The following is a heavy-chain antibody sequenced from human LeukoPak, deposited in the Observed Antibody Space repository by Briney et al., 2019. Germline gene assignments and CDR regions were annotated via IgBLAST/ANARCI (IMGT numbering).Heavy chain of an antibody. J-gene: IGHJ5*02. CDR3: ARDLPPFGWFGDHYNWFDP. D-gene: IGHD3-10*01. CDR2: ISAYNGNT. V-gene: IGHV1-18*01. CDR1: GYTFTSYG. Sequence: GASVKVSCKASGYTFTSYGISWVRQAPGQGLEWMGWISAYNGNTNYAQKLQGRVTMTTDTSTSTAYMELRSLRSDDTAVYYCARDLPPFGWFGDHYNWFDPWGQGTLVTVSS.